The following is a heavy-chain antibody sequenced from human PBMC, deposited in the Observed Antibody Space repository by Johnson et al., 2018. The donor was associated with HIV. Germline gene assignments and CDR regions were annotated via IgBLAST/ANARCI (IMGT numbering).Heavy chain of an antibody. CDR3: AWRFFPGITVALDAFDI. CDR2: ISYDGSNK. D-gene: IGHD6-19*01. CDR1: GFTFSSYA. Sequence: QVQLVESGGGVVQPGRSLRLSCAASGFTFSSYAMHWVRQAPGKGLEWVAVISYDGSNKYTADSVKGRFTIPRDNSQNTLYLQMNSLSAEDTAVYYCAWRFFPGITVALDAFDIWGQGTMVTVSS. J-gene: IGHJ3*02. V-gene: IGHV3-30*04.